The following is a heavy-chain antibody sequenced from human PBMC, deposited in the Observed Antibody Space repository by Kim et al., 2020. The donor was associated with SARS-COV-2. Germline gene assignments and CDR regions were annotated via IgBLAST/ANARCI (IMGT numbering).Heavy chain of an antibody. Sequence: SETLSLTCTVSGGSISSGGYYWSWIRQHPGKGLEWIGYIYYSGSTYYNPSLKSRVTISVDTSKNQFSLKLSSVTAADTAVYYCARDCVGYYYDSSGYPSPTDAFDIWGQGTMVTVSS. CDR1: GGSISSGGYY. D-gene: IGHD3-22*01. CDR3: ARDCVGYYYDSSGYPSPTDAFDI. V-gene: IGHV4-31*03. CDR2: IYYSGST. J-gene: IGHJ3*02.